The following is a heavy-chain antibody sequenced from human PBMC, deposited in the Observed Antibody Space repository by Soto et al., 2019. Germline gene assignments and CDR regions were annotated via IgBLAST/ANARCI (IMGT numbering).Heavy chain of an antibody. CDR1: GFTVSSNY. J-gene: IGHJ3*02. Sequence: PGGSLRLSCAASGFTVSSNYMSWVRQAPGKGLEWVSVIYSGGSTYYADSVKGRFTISRDNSKNTLYLQMNSLGAEDTAVYYCARGDETDAFDIWGQGTMVTVSS. CDR2: IYSGGST. CDR3: ARGDETDAFDI. V-gene: IGHV3-66*01.